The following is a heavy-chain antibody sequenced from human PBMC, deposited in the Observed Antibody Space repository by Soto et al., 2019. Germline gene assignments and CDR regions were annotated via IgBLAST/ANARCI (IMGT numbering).Heavy chain of an antibody. CDR1: GYTFTANA. Sequence: QVNLVQSGAEVKKPGASVKVSCKASGYTFTANAMHWVRQVPGQRFEWMGWIFTDNGNTVYSQNFQGRVTITRDTSANTAYMDLSSLTSEDTAIYYCARGYQGSFDTWGQGTMVSVSP. V-gene: IGHV1-3*04. J-gene: IGHJ3*02. CDR2: IFTDNGNT. CDR3: ARGYQGSFDT. D-gene: IGHD2-2*01.